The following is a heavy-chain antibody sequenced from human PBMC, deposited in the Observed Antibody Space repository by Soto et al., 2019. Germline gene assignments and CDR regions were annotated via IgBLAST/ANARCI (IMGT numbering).Heavy chain of an antibody. CDR1: GFSFSTNG. J-gene: IGHJ5*01. CDR3: ASLRDS. Sequence: GGSLRLSCEASGFSFSTNGMNWVRQAPGKGPEWLSYISSNGGTIYYSDSVKGRFTISRDNAKNSLFLQMNSLRAEDTGFYYCASLRDSWGQGAQVTVSS. CDR2: ISSNGGTI. V-gene: IGHV3-48*03.